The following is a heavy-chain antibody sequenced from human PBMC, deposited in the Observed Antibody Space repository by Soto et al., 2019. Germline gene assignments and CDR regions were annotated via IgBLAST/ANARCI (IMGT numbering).Heavy chain of an antibody. CDR1: GFTFSSYS. D-gene: IGHD3-22*01. CDR2: ISSSSSYI. Sequence: PGGSLRLSCAASGFTFSSYSMNWVRQAPGKGLEWVSSISSSSSYIYYADSVKGRFTISRDNAKNSLYLQMNSLRAEDTAVYYCARDSITMINGPSFDYWGQGTLVTVSS. CDR3: ARDSITMINGPSFDY. J-gene: IGHJ4*02. V-gene: IGHV3-21*01.